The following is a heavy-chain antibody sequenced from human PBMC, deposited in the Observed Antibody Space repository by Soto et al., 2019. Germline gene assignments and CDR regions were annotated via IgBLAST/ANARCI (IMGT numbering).Heavy chain of an antibody. CDR3: ARVSTPV. CDR1: GFPFRDHY. CDR2: ISGTGSRK. V-gene: IGHV3-11*01. Sequence: GGSLILSCAASGFPFRDHYMSWIRQAPGKGLEWVAYISGTGSRKDHADSVKGRFTISRDNAKNSVYLQMNGLRVEDTAVYYCARVSTPVWGQGTTVTVSS. D-gene: IGHD2-15*01. J-gene: IGHJ6*02.